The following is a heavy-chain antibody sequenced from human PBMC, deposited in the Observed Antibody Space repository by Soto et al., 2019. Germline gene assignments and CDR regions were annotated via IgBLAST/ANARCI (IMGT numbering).Heavy chain of an antibody. CDR2: IYYSGST. V-gene: IGHV4-39*01. D-gene: IGHD1-26*01. J-gene: IGHJ5*02. CDR1: GSSISSSSYY. Sequence: SETLSLTCTVSGSSISSSSYYWGWIRQPPGKGLEWIGSIYYSGSTYYNPSLKSRVTISVDTSKNQFSLKLSSVTAADTAVYYCATHYLRDWFDPWGQGTLVTVSS. CDR3: ATHYLRDWFDP.